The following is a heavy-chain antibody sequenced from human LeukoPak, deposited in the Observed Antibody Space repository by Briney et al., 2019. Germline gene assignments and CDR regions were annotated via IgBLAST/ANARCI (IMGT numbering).Heavy chain of an antibody. CDR1: GGSISSSSYY. CDR3: ANSANYGGNSGYFDY. J-gene: IGHJ4*02. V-gene: IGHV4-39*01. CDR2: IYYSGSS. D-gene: IGHD4-23*01. Sequence: PSETLSLTCTVSGGSISSSSYYWGWIRQPPGKGLEWIGSIYYSGSSYYNPSLKGRVTISVDTSKNQFSLKLSSVTAADTAVYYCANSANYGGNSGYFDYWGQGTLVTVSS.